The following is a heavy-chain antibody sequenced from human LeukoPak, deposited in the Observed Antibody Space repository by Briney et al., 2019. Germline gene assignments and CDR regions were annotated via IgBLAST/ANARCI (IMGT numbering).Heavy chain of an antibody. CDR1: GFTFSSYS. CDR2: ISSSSSYI. Sequence: GRSLRLSCAASGFTFSSYSMNWVRQAPGKGLEWVSSISSSSSYIYYADSVKGRFTISRDNAKNSLYLQMNSLRAEDTAVYYCARAAYYGSGSYKVDYWGQGTLVTVSS. D-gene: IGHD3-10*01. J-gene: IGHJ4*02. V-gene: IGHV3-21*01. CDR3: ARAAYYGSGSYKVDY.